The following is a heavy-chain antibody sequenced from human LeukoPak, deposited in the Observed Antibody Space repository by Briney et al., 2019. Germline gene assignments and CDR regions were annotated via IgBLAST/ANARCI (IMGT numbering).Heavy chain of an antibody. Sequence: GGSLRLSCAASAFTFGNYAMNWVRQAPGKGLEWVSGLSGSGASTYYADSVKGRFTISRDNSKNTLCLQMNRLRAGDTVVYYCAKGSDRSGSYYLDYWGQGTLVTVSS. J-gene: IGHJ4*02. D-gene: IGHD3-10*01. CDR2: LSGSGAST. CDR1: AFTFGNYA. V-gene: IGHV3-23*01. CDR3: AKGSDRSGSYYLDY.